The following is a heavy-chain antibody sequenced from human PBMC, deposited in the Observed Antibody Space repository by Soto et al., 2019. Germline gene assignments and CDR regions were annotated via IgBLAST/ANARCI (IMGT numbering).Heavy chain of an antibody. Sequence: GGSLRLSCAASGFTFSSYGMHWVRQAPGKGLEWVAVIWYDGSNKYYADSVKGRFTISRDNSKNTLYLQMNSLRAEDTAVYYCARGPCSSTSCYASWYYYYYGMDVWGQGTTVTVSS. D-gene: IGHD2-2*01. CDR1: GFTFSSYG. CDR3: ARGPCSSTSCYASWYYYYYGMDV. CDR2: IWYDGSNK. V-gene: IGHV3-33*01. J-gene: IGHJ6*02.